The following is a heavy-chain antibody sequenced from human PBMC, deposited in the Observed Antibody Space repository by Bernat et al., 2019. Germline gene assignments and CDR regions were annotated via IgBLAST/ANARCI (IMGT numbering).Heavy chain of an antibody. Sequence: QVQLVESGGGVVQPGRSLRLSCAASGFTFSSYGMHWVRRAPGKGLEWVAVISYDGSNKYYADSVKGRFTISRDNSKNTLYLQMNSLRAEDTAVYYCARGGSGSYYLIREYGMDVWGQGTMVTVSS. CDR2: ISYDGSNK. V-gene: IGHV3-30*03. D-gene: IGHD3-10*01. J-gene: IGHJ6*02. CDR3: ARGGSGSYYLIREYGMDV. CDR1: GFTFSSYG.